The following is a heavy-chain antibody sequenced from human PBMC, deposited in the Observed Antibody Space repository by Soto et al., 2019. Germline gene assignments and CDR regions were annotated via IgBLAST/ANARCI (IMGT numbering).Heavy chain of an antibody. J-gene: IGHJ4*02. CDR1: GDTFNFYT. V-gene: IGHV1-69*02. D-gene: IGHD3-10*01. CDR2: INPILSMS. Sequence: QVQLVQSGADVQRPGSSVRVSCKASGDTFNFYTINWVRQAPGQGLQWMGRINPILSMSNYAPRFQGRVTMTADKSTSTAYMELSSLRSEDTAMYYCATSYGSGYRAFDSWGQRALVTVSS. CDR3: ATSYGSGYRAFDS.